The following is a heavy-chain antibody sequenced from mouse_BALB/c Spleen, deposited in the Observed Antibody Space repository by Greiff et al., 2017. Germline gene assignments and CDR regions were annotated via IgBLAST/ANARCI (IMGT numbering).Heavy chain of an antibody. CDR3: ARKEDYGNYVGFAY. CDR2: IWAGGST. J-gene: IGHJ3*01. D-gene: IGHD2-1*01. V-gene: IGHV2-9*02. Sequence: VKLQESGPGLVAPSQSLSITCTVSGFSLTSYGVHWVRQPPGKGLEWLGVIWAGGSTNYNSALMSRLSISKDNSKSQVFLKMNSLQTDDTAMYYCARKEDYGNYVGFAYWGQGTLVTVSA. CDR1: GFSLTSYG.